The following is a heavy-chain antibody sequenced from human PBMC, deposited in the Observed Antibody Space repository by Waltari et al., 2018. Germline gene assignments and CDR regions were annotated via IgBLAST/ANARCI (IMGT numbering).Heavy chain of an antibody. D-gene: IGHD1-1*01. J-gene: IGHJ4*02. CDR3: ARYNGETGGFVDY. CDR2: IYYSGST. Sequence: QVQLQESGPGLVKPSETLSLTCTVSGGSISSYYWSWIRQPPGKGLEWIGYIYYSGSTNYNPSLKSRVTISVDTSNNQFSLKLSSVTAADTSVYYCARYNGETGGFVDYWGQGTLVTVSS. V-gene: IGHV4-59*01. CDR1: GGSISSYY.